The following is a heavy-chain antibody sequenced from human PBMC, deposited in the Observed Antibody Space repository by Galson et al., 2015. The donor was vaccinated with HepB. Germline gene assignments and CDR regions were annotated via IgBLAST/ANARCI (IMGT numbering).Heavy chain of an antibody. D-gene: IGHD5-12*01. CDR3: VKGHRYSGYGYADY. CDR1: GFTFSSYA. CDR2: ISSNGGST. V-gene: IGHV3-64D*06. Sequence: SLRLSCAASGFTFSSYAMHWVRQAPGKGLEYVSAISSNGGSTYYADSVKGRFTISRDNSKNTLYLQMSSLRAEDTAVYYCVKGHRYSGYGYADYWGQGTLVTVSS. J-gene: IGHJ4*02.